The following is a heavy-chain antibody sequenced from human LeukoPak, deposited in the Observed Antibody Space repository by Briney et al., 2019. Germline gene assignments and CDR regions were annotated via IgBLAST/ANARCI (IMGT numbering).Heavy chain of an antibody. CDR3: ARGPIQLWLRDNWFDP. J-gene: IGHJ5*02. D-gene: IGHD5-18*01. V-gene: IGHV4-59*01. Sequence: SETLSPTCTVSGGSISSYYWSWIRQPPGKGLEWIGYIYYSGSTNYNPSLKSRVTISVDTSKNQFSLKLSSVTAADTAVYYCARGPIQLWLRDNWFDPWGQGTLVTVSS. CDR2: IYYSGST. CDR1: GGSISSYY.